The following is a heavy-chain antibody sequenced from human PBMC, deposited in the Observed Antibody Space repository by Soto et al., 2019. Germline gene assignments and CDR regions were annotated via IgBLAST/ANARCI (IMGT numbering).Heavy chain of an antibody. Sequence: QLQLQESGSGLVKPSQTLSLTCAVSGGSISSGGYSWSWLRQPPGKGLEWIGYIYHSGSTYYNPSLKSRVTISVDRSKNQFSLKLSSVTAADTAVYYCARGQAVRGPPYDYWGQGTLVTVSS. J-gene: IGHJ4*02. CDR3: ARGQAVRGPPYDY. CDR2: IYHSGST. V-gene: IGHV4-30-2*01. D-gene: IGHD3-10*01. CDR1: GGSISSGGYS.